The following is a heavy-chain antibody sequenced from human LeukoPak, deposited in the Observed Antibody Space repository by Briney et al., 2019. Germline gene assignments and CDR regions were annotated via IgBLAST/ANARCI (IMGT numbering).Heavy chain of an antibody. D-gene: IGHD3-22*01. V-gene: IGHV3-9*01. J-gene: IGHJ4*02. CDR2: SSWDSSSI. Sequence: GGSLRLSCAASGFTFSGSGMHWVRQVPGKGLDWVACSSWDSSSIAYADSVQGRVTISRDNAKNSLYLQMSSLRTEDTALYYCAKGSNDYDSSGYSDSWGQGTLVTVSS. CDR1: GFTFSGSG. CDR3: AKGSNDYDSSGYSDS.